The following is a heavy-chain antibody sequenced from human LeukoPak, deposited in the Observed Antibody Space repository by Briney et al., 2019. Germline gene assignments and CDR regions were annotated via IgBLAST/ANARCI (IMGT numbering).Heavy chain of an antibody. V-gene: IGHV3-9*03. CDR2: ISWNSGSI. J-gene: IGHJ3*02. CDR1: GFTFDDYA. Sequence: PGGSLRLSCAASGFTFDDYAMHWVRQAPGKGLEGVSGISWNSGSIVYADSVKGRFTISRDNAKNSLYLQMNSLRAEDMALYYCAKGARDQLLNGDAFDIWGQGTMVTVSS. D-gene: IGHD2-2*01. CDR3: AKGARDQLLNGDAFDI.